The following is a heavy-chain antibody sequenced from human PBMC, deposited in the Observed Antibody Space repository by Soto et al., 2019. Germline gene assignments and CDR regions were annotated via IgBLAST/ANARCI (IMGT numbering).Heavy chain of an antibody. D-gene: IGHD1-26*01. CDR1: GGSLSSGRYY. Sequence: PSETLSLTWTVSGGSLSSGRYYLSWIRQHPGKGLEWIGYIYYSGSTYYNPSLKSRVTISVDTSKNQFSLKLSSVTAADTAVYCCARCVGYFDYWGQGTLVTVSS. CDR2: IYYSGST. J-gene: IGHJ4*02. CDR3: ARCVGYFDY. V-gene: IGHV4-31*02.